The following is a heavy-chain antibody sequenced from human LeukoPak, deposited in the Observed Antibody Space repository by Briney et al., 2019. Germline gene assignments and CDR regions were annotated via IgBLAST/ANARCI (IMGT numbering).Heavy chain of an antibody. J-gene: IGHJ4*02. CDR2: IYYSGST. CDR1: GGSVSSGSYY. D-gene: IGHD3-9*01. V-gene: IGHV4-61*01. CDR3: ARLRYDILNFDY. Sequence: PSETLSLTCTVSGGSVSSGSYYWSWIRQPPGKGLEWIGYIYYSGSTNYNPPLKSRVTISVDTSKNQFSLKLSSVTAADTAVYYCARLRYDILNFDYWGQGTLVTVSS.